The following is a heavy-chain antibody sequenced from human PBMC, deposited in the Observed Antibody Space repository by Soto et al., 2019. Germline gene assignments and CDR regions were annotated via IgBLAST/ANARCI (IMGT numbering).Heavy chain of an antibody. J-gene: IGHJ4*02. D-gene: IGHD3-10*01. V-gene: IGHV3-74*01. Sequence: EVQLVESGGGLVKPGGSLRLSCAASGFTFSSYWMHWVRQAPGKGLVWVSRINSDGSRTIYADSVKGRFSISRDNAENTLYLQMNSLRVEDTAMYYCARGGDYGSGRVDYWGQGALVTVSS. CDR3: ARGGDYGSGRVDY. CDR1: GFTFSSYW. CDR2: INSDGSRT.